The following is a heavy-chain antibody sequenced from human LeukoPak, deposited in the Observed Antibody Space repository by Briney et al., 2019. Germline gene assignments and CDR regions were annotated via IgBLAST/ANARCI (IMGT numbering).Heavy chain of an antibody. CDR2: IYHSGST. D-gene: IGHD4-17*01. CDR3: AKAVYGDYEPDAFDI. V-gene: IGHV4-4*02. J-gene: IGHJ3*02. CDR1: GGSISSANW. Sequence: PSGTLSVTCAVSGGSISSANWWSWVRQPPGKGLEWIGEIYHSGSTNHNPSLRSRVTISVDKSNNQFSLKLSSVTAADTAVYYCAKAVYGDYEPDAFDIWGQGTMVTVSS.